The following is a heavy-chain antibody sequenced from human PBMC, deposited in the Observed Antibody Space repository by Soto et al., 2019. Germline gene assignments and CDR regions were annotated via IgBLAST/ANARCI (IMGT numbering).Heavy chain of an antibody. J-gene: IGHJ4*02. CDR2: SSYDGRET. CDR3: ARDSGWPLLNFDN. Sequence: PVGSLGLSCADSDFDFSSYGIHWVRQAPGKGLEWVAASSYDGRETFYADSAKGRFTVSKEMSKNTAFLQMNALRHEDTAVYFCARDSGWPLLNFDNWGQGTPVTVSS. D-gene: IGHD3-10*01. CDR1: DFDFSSYG. V-gene: IGHV3-30*03.